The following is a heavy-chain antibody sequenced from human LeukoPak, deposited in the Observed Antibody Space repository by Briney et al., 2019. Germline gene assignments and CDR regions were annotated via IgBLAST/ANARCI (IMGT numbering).Heavy chain of an antibody. D-gene: IGHD3-10*01. CDR2: IKQDGSEK. CDR3: ARAQVITMVRGVISARWFDP. Sequence: GGSLRLSCAASGFTFSSYWMSWVRQAPGKGLEWVANIKQDGSEKYYVDSVKGRFTISTDNAKNSLYLQMNSLRAEDTAVYYCARAQVITMVRGVISARWFDPWGQGTLVTVSS. CDR1: GFTFSSYW. V-gene: IGHV3-7*01. J-gene: IGHJ5*02.